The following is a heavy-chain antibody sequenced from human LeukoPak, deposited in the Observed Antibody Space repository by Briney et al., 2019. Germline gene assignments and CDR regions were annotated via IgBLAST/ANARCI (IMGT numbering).Heavy chain of an antibody. J-gene: IGHJ5*02. V-gene: IGHV4-31*03. Sequence: SQTLSLTCTVSGGSISSGGYYWGWIRQHPGKGLEWIGDIYYSGSTYYNPSLKSRVTISVDTSKNQFSLKLSSVTAADTAVYYCAIERRLRFLEWLTWFDPWGQGTLVTVSS. D-gene: IGHD3-3*01. CDR1: GGSISSGGYY. CDR2: IYYSGST. CDR3: AIERRLRFLEWLTWFDP.